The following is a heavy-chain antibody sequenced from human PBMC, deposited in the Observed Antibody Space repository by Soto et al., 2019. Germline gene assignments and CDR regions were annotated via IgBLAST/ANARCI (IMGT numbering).Heavy chain of an antibody. D-gene: IGHD4-17*01. J-gene: IGHJ4*02. V-gene: IGHV3-15*01. CDR3: TTLDSGDYGARPIDY. Sequence: GGSLRLSCAASGFTFSNAWMSWVRQAPGKGLEWVGRIKSKTDGGTTDYAAPVKGRFTISRDDSKNTLYLQMNSLKTEDTAVYYCTTLDSGDYGARPIDYWGQGTLVTVSS. CDR1: GFTFSNAW. CDR2: IKSKTDGGTT.